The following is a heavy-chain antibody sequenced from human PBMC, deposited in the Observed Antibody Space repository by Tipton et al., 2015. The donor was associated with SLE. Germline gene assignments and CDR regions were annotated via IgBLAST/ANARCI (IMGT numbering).Heavy chain of an antibody. CDR2: INPSGSST. J-gene: IGHJ6*03. CDR1: GYTFTSYY. D-gene: IGHD3-16*01. Sequence: QSGPEVKKPGASVKVSCKASGYTFTSYYMHWVRQAPGQGLEWMGIINPSGSSTSYAQKFQGRVTMTRDTSTSTVYMELSSLRSEDTAVYYCARGAGPITSFGNYYYYYYMDVWGKGTTVTVSS. CDR3: ARGAGPITSFGNYYYYYYMDV. V-gene: IGHV1-46*01.